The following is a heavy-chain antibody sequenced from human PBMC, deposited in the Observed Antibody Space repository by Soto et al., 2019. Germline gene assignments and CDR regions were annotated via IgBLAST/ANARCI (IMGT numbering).Heavy chain of an antibody. J-gene: IGHJ6*03. CDR2: ISGSGGST. Sequence: GGSLRLSCAASGFTFSSYAMSWVRQAPGKGLEWVSAISGSGGSTYYADSVKGRFTISRDNSKNTLYLQMNSLRAEDTAVYYCAKPGTEFTGYYYMDVWGKGTTVTVSS. CDR3: AKPGTEFTGYYYMDV. D-gene: IGHD2-8*02. CDR1: GFTFSSYA. V-gene: IGHV3-23*01.